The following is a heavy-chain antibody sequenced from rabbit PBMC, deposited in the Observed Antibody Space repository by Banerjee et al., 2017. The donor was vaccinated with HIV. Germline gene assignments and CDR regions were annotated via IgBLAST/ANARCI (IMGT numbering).Heavy chain of an antibody. CDR2: INTSSGNT. D-gene: IGHD4-1*01. CDR3: ARDLAGAIGWNFNL. Sequence: QEQLEESGGGLVKPEGSLTLTCKASGFSFSNRYVMCWVRQAPGKGLEWIACINTSSGNTVYASWAKGRFTISKSSSTTVTLQGPSLTAADTATYFCARDLAGAIGWNFNLWGQGTLVTVS. CDR1: GFSFSNRYV. V-gene: IGHV1S45*01. J-gene: IGHJ4*01.